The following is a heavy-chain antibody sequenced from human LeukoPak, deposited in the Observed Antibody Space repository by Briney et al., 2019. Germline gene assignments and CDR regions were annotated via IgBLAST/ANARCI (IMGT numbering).Heavy chain of an antibody. CDR2: IRSKANSYAT. V-gene: IGHV3-73*01. J-gene: IGHJ5*02. Sequence: GGSLRLSCAASGFTFSGSAMHWVRQASGKGLEWVGRIRSKANSYATAYAASVKGRFTISRDDSKNTAYPQMNSLKTEDTAVYYCTRPPYSDSSGYYSPWGQGTLVTVSS. CDR3: TRPPYSDSSGYYSP. CDR1: GFTFSGSA. D-gene: IGHD3-22*01.